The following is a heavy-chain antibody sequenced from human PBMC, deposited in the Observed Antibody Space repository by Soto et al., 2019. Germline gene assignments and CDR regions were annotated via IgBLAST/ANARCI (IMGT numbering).Heavy chain of an antibody. Sequence: SETLSLTCTVSGGSITSSSYYWGWIRQPPGKGLEWIGSIYSSGKTYYNASLKSRVTISLDKSKNQFSLKLTSVTAADSAVYYCARDDHIVVVPTSLGAMDVWGQGTTVTVSS. CDR3: ARDDHIVVVPTSLGAMDV. V-gene: IGHV4-39*07. D-gene: IGHD2-2*01. CDR2: IYSSGKT. J-gene: IGHJ6*02. CDR1: GGSITSSSYY.